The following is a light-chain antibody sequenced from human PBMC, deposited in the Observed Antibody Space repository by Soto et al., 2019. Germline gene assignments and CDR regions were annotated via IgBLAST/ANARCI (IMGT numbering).Light chain of an antibody. J-gene: IGKJ1*01. CDR3: QQYNSYSPTWT. Sequence: HMTQSASTLSASVGYRVTITCRAIQSISSWLAWYQQKPGKAPKLLVYDASSLESGVPSRFSGSGSGKEFTLNISSLQPDDFATYYCQQYNSYSPTWTFGQGTKVDI. CDR2: DAS. V-gene: IGKV1-5*01. CDR1: QSISSW.